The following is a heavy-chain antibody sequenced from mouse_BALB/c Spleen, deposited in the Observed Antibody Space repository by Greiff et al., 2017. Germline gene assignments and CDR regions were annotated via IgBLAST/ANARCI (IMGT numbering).Heavy chain of an antibody. Sequence: EVQLQQSGAELVKPGASVRLSCTASGFNIKDTYMHWVKQRPEQGLEWIGRIDPANGNTKYDPKFQGKATITADTSSNTAYLQLSSLTSEDTAVYYCARGDYRLGFDYWGQGTTLTVSS. V-gene: IGHV14-3*02. CDR1: GFNIKDTY. CDR2: IDPANGNT. CDR3: ARGDYRLGFDY. J-gene: IGHJ2*01. D-gene: IGHD2-14*01.